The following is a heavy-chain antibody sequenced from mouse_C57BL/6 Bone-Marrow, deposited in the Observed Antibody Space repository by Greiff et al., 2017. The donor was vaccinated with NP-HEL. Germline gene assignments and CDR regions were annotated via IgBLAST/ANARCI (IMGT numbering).Heavy chain of an antibody. Sequence: QVQLKESGPGLVQPSQSLSITCTVSGFSLTSYGVHWVRQSPGQGLEWLGVIWSGGSTDYNAAFISRLSISKDNSKSQVFFKMNSLQADDTAMYYCARGSMVTTRTWFAYWGQGTLVTVSA. CDR3: ARGSMVTTRTWFAY. J-gene: IGHJ3*01. V-gene: IGHV2-2*01. CDR2: IWSGGST. CDR1: GFSLTSYG. D-gene: IGHD2-2*01.